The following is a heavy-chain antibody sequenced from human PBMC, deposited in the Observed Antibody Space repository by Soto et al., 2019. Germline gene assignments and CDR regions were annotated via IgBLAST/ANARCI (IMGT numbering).Heavy chain of an antibody. J-gene: IGHJ6*02. CDR3: AKAPPTAMVQRYGMDV. CDR2: ISGSGGST. CDR1: GVTCSSYA. D-gene: IGHD5-18*01. Sequence: PGGSLRLSCAASGVTCSSYAMSWVRQAPGKGLEWVSAISGSGGSTYYADSVKGRFTISRDNSKNTLYLQMNSLRAEDTAVYYCAKAPPTAMVQRYGMDVWGQGTTVTVSS. V-gene: IGHV3-23*01.